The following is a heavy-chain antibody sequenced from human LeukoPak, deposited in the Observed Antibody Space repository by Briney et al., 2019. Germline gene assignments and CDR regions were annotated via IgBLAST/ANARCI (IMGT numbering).Heavy chain of an antibody. CDR3: AREKAGSYSFDY. Sequence: GGSLRLSCAASGFSFSDSYMSWIRQAPGKGLEWVSYISGSNIYTNYADSVTGRFTISRDNAKNSLYLQMNSLRAEDTAVYYCAREKAGSYSFDYWGQGTLVTVSP. J-gene: IGHJ4*02. CDR1: GFSFSDSY. D-gene: IGHD3-16*02. V-gene: IGHV3-11*05. CDR2: ISGSNIYT.